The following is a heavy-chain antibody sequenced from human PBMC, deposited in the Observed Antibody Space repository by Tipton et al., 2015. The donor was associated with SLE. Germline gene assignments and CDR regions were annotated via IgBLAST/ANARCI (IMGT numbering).Heavy chain of an antibody. CDR2: IYYTGTTT. CDR1: GGAASSSIKY. V-gene: IGHV4-39*07. J-gene: IGHJ4*02. Sequence: TLSLTCTVSGGAASSSIKYWAWIRQPPGKGLEWSGGIYYTGTTTYYNSFLKSRVTMSVDTSKNQLSLRLTSVIAADTAVYYCAREGGYGQWLAFDYWGQGTLVTVPS. CDR3: AREGGYGQWLAFDY. D-gene: IGHD6-19*01.